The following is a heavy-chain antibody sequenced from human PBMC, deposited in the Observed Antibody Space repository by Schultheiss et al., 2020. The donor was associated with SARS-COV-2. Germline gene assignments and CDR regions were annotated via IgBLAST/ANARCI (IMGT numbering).Heavy chain of an antibody. J-gene: IGHJ6*02. Sequence: SETLSLTCAVYGGSFSGYYWSWIRQPPGKGLEWIGSIYYSGSTYYNPSLKSRVTISVDTSKNQFSLKLSSVTAADTAVYYCARDNLAFLGTHYYYYGMDVWGQGTTVTVSS. CDR2: IYYSGST. CDR3: ARDNLAFLGTHYYYYGMDV. CDR1: GGSFSGYY. V-gene: IGHV4-34*01. D-gene: IGHD3-3*02.